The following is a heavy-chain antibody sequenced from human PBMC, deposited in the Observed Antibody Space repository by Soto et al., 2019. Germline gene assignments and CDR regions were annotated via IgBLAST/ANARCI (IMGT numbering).Heavy chain of an antibody. J-gene: IGHJ4*02. Sequence: PGGSLRLSCAVSGFDFDAHHINWVRQGPGKGLEWISYISNTGGTRYYADSVRGRFTASRDNARESAYLEMNNLSGDDAGVYYCAREGISGFEWDYWGQGTQVTVSS. CDR2: ISNTGGTR. CDR3: AREGISGFEWDY. V-gene: IGHV3-48*01. D-gene: IGHD5-12*01. CDR1: GFDFDAHH.